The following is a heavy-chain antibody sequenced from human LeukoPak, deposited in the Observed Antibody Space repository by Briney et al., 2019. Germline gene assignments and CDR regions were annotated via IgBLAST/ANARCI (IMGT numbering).Heavy chain of an antibody. J-gene: IGHJ6*02. Sequence: ASVTVSFKASGYTFTDYYMHWVRQAPGQGLEWMGWINPNSGGTNYAQKFQGRVTMTRDTSISTAYMELSRLRSDDTAVYYCARPLPSITSLPYGMDVWGQGTTVSVSS. CDR2: INPNSGGT. D-gene: IGHD3-3*01. V-gene: IGHV1-2*02. CDR3: ARPLPSITSLPYGMDV. CDR1: GYTFTDYY.